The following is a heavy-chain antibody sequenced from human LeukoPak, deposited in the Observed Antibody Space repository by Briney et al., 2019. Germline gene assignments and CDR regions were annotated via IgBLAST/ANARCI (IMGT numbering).Heavy chain of an antibody. Sequence: SETLSLTCTVSGGSISSSSYYWGWIRQPPGKGLEWIGSIHYSGSTYYNPSLKSRVTISVDTSKNQFSLKLSSVTAADTAVYYCARRPYSSSWYGFDYWGQGTLVTVSS. J-gene: IGHJ4*02. CDR3: ARRPYSSSWYGFDY. D-gene: IGHD6-13*01. CDR2: IHYSGST. V-gene: IGHV4-39*01. CDR1: GGSISSSSYY.